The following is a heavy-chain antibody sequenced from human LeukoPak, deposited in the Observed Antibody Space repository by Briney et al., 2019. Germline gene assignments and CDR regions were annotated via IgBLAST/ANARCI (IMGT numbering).Heavy chain of an antibody. V-gene: IGHV1-8*01. CDR2: MNPNSGNT. Sequence: ASVKVSCKASGYTFTRYDINWVRQATGQGLEWMGWMNPNSGNTGYAQKFQSRVTMTRNTSISTAYMELSSLRSEDTAVYYCARDVIVVVPAAMGDWFDPWGQGTLVTVSS. CDR3: ARDVIVVVPAAMGDWFDP. D-gene: IGHD2-2*01. J-gene: IGHJ5*02. CDR1: GYTFTRYD.